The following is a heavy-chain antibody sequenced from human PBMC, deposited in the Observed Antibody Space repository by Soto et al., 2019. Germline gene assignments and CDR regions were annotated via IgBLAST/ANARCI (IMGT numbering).Heavy chain of an antibody. D-gene: IGHD3-22*01. V-gene: IGHV3-30*18. CDR3: AKGEYYYDSSGYCYGPN. J-gene: IGHJ4*02. Sequence: PGGSLRLSCAASGFTFSSYGMHWVRQAPGKGLEWVAVISYDGSNKYYADSVKGRFTISRDNSKNTLYLQMNSLRAEDTAVYYCAKGEYYYDSSGYCYGPNWGQGTLVTVSS. CDR2: ISYDGSNK. CDR1: GFTFSSYG.